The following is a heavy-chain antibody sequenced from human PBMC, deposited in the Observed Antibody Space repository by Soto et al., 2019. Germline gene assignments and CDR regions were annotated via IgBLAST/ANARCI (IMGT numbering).Heavy chain of an antibody. CDR2: INYRGTT. D-gene: IGHD2-2*01. Sequence: QVQLQESGPGLVRPSQSLSLTCTVSGGSITNGDYYWNWIRQHPGKGLEWIGYINYRGTTFYNPSLKSRVFISVETSKNQFSLNLSSVTAADPAVYFCARDAPGEAPYWGQGTLVTVSS. CDR3: ARDAPGEAPY. J-gene: IGHJ4*02. CDR1: GGSITNGDYY. V-gene: IGHV4-31*03.